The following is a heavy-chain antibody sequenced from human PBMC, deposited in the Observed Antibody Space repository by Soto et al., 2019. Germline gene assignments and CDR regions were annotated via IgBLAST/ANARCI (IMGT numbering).Heavy chain of an antibody. CDR1: GGSFSGYY. CDR2: INHSGST. CDR3: APQDIVVVVAAPPPLAWFDP. J-gene: IGHJ5*02. Sequence: SETLSLTCAVYGGSFSGYYWSWIRQPPGKGLEWIGEINHSGSTNYNPSLKSRVTISVDTSKNQFSLKLGSVTAADTAVYYCAPQDIVVVVAAPPPLAWFDPWGQGTLVTVSS. D-gene: IGHD2-15*01. V-gene: IGHV4-34*01.